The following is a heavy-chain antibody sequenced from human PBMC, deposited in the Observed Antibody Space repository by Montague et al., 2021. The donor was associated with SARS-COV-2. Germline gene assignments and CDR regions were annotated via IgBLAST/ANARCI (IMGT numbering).Heavy chain of an antibody. CDR2: INHRGST. V-gene: IGHV4-34*01. CDR3: ARGGLAGGDYDMWSFSYTSPLDY. CDR1: GGTFSAHS. J-gene: IGHJ4*02. Sequence: SETLSLTCAVYGGTFSAHSWSWVRQSPGKGLEWIGEINHRGSTTYMSSLKSRVTMSVDTSKNQFSLELSSVTAADTAIYYCARGGLAGGDYDMWSFSYTSPLDYWGQGTLVTVSS. D-gene: IGHD3-3*01.